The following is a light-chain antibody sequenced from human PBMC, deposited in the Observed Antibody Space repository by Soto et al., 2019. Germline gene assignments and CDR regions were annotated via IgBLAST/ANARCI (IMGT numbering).Light chain of an antibody. CDR2: DTS. J-gene: IGKJ5*01. CDR1: QSVSSN. Sequence: EIVMTQSPATLSVSPGEGATLSCRASQSVSSNLAWYQQKPGQAPRLLMYDTSTRATDIPARFSGSGSGTEFTLTISSLQSEDFAVYYCQQYNNWPYTFGQGTRLEIK. CDR3: QQYNNWPYT. V-gene: IGKV3-15*01.